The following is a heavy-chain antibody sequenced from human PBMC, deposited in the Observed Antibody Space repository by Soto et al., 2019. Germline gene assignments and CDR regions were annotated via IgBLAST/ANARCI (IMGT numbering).Heavy chain of an antibody. J-gene: IGHJ6*02. V-gene: IGHV3-23*01. Sequence: EVQLLESGGGLVQPGGSLRLSCAASGFTFSSYAMNWVRQAPGKGLEWVSGISGSGGSTDYADSVKGRFTISRDNSKNTLYLQMHSLRAEDTAVYYCAKDRFGEYFYYGMDVWGQGTTVTVSS. D-gene: IGHD3-10*01. CDR3: AKDRFGEYFYYGMDV. CDR2: ISGSGGST. CDR1: GFTFSSYA.